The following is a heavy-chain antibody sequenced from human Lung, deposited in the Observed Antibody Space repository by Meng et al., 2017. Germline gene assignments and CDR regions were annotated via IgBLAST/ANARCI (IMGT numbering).Heavy chain of an antibody. Sequence: QGHIQKWVAGLLKPSETLTLTCVVSGGSFSDYYWSWIRQPPGKGLEWIGEINHSGSTNYNPSLESRATISVDTSQNNLSLKLSSVTAADSAVYYCARGPTTMAHDFDYWGQGTLVTVSS. CDR1: GGSFSDYY. J-gene: IGHJ4*02. V-gene: IGHV4-34*01. CDR2: INHSGST. CDR3: ARGPTTMAHDFDY. D-gene: IGHD4-11*01.